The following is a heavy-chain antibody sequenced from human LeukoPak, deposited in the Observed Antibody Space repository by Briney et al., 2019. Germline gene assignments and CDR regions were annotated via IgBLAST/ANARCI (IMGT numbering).Heavy chain of an antibody. J-gene: IGHJ4*02. V-gene: IGHV1-69*05. Sequence: ASVKVSCKASGGTFSRYAISWVLQAPGQGLEWMGGIIPIFGPANYAQKFQGRVTITTDESTSTAYMELSSLRSEDTAVYYCARGPELERFDYWGQGTLVTVSS. CDR1: GGTFSRYA. CDR2: IIPIFGPA. CDR3: ARGPELERFDY. D-gene: IGHD1-1*01.